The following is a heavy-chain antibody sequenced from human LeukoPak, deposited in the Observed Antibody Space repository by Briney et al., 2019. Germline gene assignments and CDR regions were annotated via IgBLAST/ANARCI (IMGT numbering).Heavy chain of an antibody. CDR3: ARGGDYGDLRYFDY. V-gene: IGHV4-59*01. CDR1: GGSINNYY. Sequence: TSETLSLTCTVSGGSINNYYWSWIRQPPGKGLEWIGYIYYRGSTNYNPSLKSRVTFSVDTSKNQFSLKLNSVTAADTAVYYCARGGDYGDLRYFDYWGQGTLVTVSS. D-gene: IGHD4-17*01. CDR2: IYYRGST. J-gene: IGHJ4*02.